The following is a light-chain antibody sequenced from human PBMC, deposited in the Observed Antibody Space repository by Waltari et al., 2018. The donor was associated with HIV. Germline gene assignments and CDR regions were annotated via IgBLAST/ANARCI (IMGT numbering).Light chain of an antibody. CDR1: QSVLYSSNNKNY. CDR2: WAS. Sequence: DIVMTQSPDSLAVYLGERATINCKSSQSVLYSSNNKNYLAWYQQKPGQPPKLLIYWASTRESGVPDRFSGSGSGTDFTLTISSLQAEDVALYYCQQYYDTPLTFGGGTKVEIK. CDR3: QQYYDTPLT. V-gene: IGKV4-1*01. J-gene: IGKJ4*01.